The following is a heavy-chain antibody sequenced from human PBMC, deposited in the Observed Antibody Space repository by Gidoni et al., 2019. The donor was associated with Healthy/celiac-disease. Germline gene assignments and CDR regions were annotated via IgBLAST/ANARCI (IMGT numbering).Heavy chain of an antibody. V-gene: IGHV4-4*07. D-gene: IGHD6-13*01. Sequence: QVQLQASGPGLVKPSETLSLTCPVSGGSISSYYWSWIRQPAGKGLEWIGRIYTSGCTNYNPSHKSRVTMSVDTSKNQFSLKLSSVTAADTAVYYCAREIAAAPFALRYWGQGTLVTVSS. J-gene: IGHJ4*02. CDR3: AREIAAAPFALRY. CDR1: GGSISSYY. CDR2: IYTSGCT.